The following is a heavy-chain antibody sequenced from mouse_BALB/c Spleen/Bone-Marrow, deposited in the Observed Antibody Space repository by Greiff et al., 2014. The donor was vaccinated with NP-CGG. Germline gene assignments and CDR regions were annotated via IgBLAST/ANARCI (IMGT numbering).Heavy chain of an antibody. D-gene: IGHD2-4*01. Sequence: VQLKEPGGGLVQPGGSLKLSCAPSGFTFSDYYMYWVRQTPEKRLEWVAYISNGGGSTYYPDTVKGRFTISRDNAKNTLYLQMSRLKSEDTAMYYCARHNYDETWFAYWGQGTLVTVSA. V-gene: IGHV5-12*01. CDR1: GFTFSDYY. CDR2: ISNGGGST. CDR3: ARHNYDETWFAY. J-gene: IGHJ3*01.